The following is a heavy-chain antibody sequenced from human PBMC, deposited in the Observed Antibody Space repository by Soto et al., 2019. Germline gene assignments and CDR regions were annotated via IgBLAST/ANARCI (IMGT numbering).Heavy chain of an antibody. D-gene: IGHD1-26*01. CDR2: IYTSGST. CDR1: GDSMTKYY. V-gene: IGHV4-4*07. Sequence: QVRLQESGPGLVKPSETLSLTCTVSGDSMTKYYWSWIRQPAGKGLEWIGRIYTSGSTNYNPSLKSRVTMSIDTSNNHFSLKLKSVTAADTAVYYCARTVGAAYSFDFWGQGALVTVSS. J-gene: IGHJ4*02. CDR3: ARTVGAAYSFDF.